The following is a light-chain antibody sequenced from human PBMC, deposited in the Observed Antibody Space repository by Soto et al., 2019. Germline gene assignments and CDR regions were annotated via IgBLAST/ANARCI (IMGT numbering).Light chain of an antibody. CDR3: QQTRSYPPT. V-gene: IGKV1-9*01. Sequence: IQLTQSPSSLSASIGDRVTITCRASQDINSYLAWYQQKPGKAPNLLIYEASILQRGVPSRFSGSISGTDFTLTISSLQAEDFATYYCQQTRSYPPTLGGGTKVDTK. J-gene: IGKJ4*01. CDR1: QDINSY. CDR2: EAS.